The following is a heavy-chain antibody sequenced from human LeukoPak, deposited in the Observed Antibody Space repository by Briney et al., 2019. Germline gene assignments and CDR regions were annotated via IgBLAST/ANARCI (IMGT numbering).Heavy chain of an antibody. CDR1: GYTFTDYH. D-gene: IGHD5-18*01. J-gene: IGHJ4*02. CDR3: ARKVDTATQDY. V-gene: IGHV1-2*02. CDR2: INPNSGGT. Sequence: GASVKVSCEASGYTFTDYHMHWVRQAPGQGPEWMAWINPNSGGTNYAQKFQGRVTVTRDTSISTAYMELSRLRSDDTAVYYCARKVDTATQDYWGQGTLVTVSS.